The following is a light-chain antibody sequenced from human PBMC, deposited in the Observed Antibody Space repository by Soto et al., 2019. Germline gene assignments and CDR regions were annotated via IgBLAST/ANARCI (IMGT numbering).Light chain of an antibody. Sequence: EIVMTQSPDTLSVSPGERATLSCRASQSVSDRVVWYQQKSGQAPSLLIYAASTRAAGVPARFSGSGSGTEFTLTISSLQSGDFAVYFCQQYADWPKTFGQGTKVDIK. CDR2: AAS. J-gene: IGKJ1*01. CDR1: QSVSDR. CDR3: QQYADWPKT. V-gene: IGKV3-15*01.